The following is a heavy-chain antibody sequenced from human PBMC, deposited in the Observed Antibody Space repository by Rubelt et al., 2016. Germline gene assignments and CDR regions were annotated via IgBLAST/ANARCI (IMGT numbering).Heavy chain of an antibody. Sequence: QVQLQQWGAGLLKPSETLSLTCAVYGGSFSGYYWSWIRQPPGKGLEWIGCIYYGGTTHYKPSLESRVTMSVDTSKNQFSLELSSVTAADTAIYYGAKVGGIAVTGTSNWHDPWGQGTLVTVSS. CDR3: AKVGGIAVTGTSNWHDP. CDR1: GGSFSGYY. CDR2: IYYGGTT. D-gene: IGHD6-19*01. V-gene: IGHV4-34*01. J-gene: IGHJ5*02.